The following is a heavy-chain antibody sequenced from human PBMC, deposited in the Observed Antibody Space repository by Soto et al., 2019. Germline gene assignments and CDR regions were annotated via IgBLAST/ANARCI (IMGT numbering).Heavy chain of an antibody. CDR3: AAPVAATVYYYYGMDV. V-gene: IGHV1-58*01. D-gene: IGHD2-15*01. J-gene: IGHJ6*02. CDR1: GFTFTSSA. CDR2: IVVGSGNT. Sequence: SVKVSCKASGFTFTSSAVQWVRQARGQRLEWIGWIVVGSGNTNYAQKFQERVTITRDMSTSTAYMELSSLRSEDTAVYYCAAPVAATVYYYYGMDVWGQGTTVTVSS.